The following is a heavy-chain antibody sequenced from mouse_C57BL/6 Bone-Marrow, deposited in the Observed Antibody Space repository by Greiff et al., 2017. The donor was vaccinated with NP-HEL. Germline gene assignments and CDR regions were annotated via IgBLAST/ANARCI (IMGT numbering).Heavy chain of an antibody. CDR2: IDPENGDT. J-gene: IGHJ2*01. CDR3: TTGVYYYGSDY. V-gene: IGHV14-4*01. Sequence: EVKLMESGAELVRPGASVKLSCTASGFNIKDDYMHWVKQRPEQGLEWIGWIDPENGDTEYASKFQGKATITADTSSNTAYLQLSSLTSEDTAVYYCTTGVYYYGSDYWGQGTTLTVSA. CDR1: GFNIKDDY. D-gene: IGHD1-1*01.